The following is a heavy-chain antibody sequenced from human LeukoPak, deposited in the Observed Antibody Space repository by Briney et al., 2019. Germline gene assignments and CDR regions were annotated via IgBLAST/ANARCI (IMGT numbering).Heavy chain of an antibody. J-gene: IGHJ4*02. CDR2: IDPSDSYT. Sequence: GESLKISCKGSGYRFTSYWISWVRQMPGNGLEWMGRIDPSDSYTNYRPSFQGHVTISADKSISTAYLQWSSLRASDTAMYYCARSPKYCSGTSCSVSYWGQGTLVTVSS. V-gene: IGHV5-10-1*01. D-gene: IGHD2-2*01. CDR3: ARSPKYCSGTSCSVSY. CDR1: GYRFTSYW.